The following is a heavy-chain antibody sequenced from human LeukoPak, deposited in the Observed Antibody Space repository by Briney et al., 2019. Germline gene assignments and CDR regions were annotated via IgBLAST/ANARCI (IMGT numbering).Heavy chain of an antibody. D-gene: IGHD2-2*02. CDR2: IYHSGST. J-gene: IGHJ5*02. Sequence: SETLSLTCTVSGYSISSGYYWGWIRQPPGKGLEWIGNIYHSGSTYYNPSLKSRVTMSRDTSKNQFSLNLNSVTATETAVYYCGRKGSSSTCYTGSFDPWGQGTLVTVSS. CDR1: GYSISSGYY. V-gene: IGHV4-38-2*02. CDR3: GRKGSSSTCYTGSFDP.